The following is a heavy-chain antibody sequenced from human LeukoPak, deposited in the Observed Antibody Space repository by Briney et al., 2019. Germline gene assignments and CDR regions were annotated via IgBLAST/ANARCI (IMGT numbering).Heavy chain of an antibody. CDR2: FDPEDGET. J-gene: IGHJ4*02. D-gene: IGHD6-19*01. CDR1: GYTLTELS. V-gene: IGHV1-24*01. CDR3: ATVLAVAGTGFDY. Sequence: GASVKVSCKVSGYTLTELSMHWVRQAPGTGLEWTGGFDPEDGETIYAQKFQGRVTMTEDTSTDTAYMELSSLRSEDTAVYYCATVLAVAGTGFDYWGQGTLVTVSS.